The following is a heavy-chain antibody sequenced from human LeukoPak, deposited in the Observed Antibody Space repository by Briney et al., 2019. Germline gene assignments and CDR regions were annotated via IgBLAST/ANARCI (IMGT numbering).Heavy chain of an antibody. CDR3: ARDGALTGYPAGGDY. D-gene: IGHD3-9*01. CDR1: GYTFTGYY. CDR2: INPNSGGT. V-gene: IGHV1-2*04. Sequence: ASVKVSCKASGYTFTGYYMHWMRQAPGQGLEWMGWINPNSGGTNYAQKFQGWVTMTRDTSISTAYMELSRLRSDDTAVYYCARDGALTGYPAGGDYWGQGTLVTVSS. J-gene: IGHJ4*02.